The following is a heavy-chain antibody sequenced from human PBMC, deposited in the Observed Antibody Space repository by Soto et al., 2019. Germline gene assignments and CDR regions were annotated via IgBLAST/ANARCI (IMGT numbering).Heavy chain of an antibody. CDR3: ARDFSSGYDLGY. CDR1: GYTFTSYG. Sequence: QVQLVQSGAEVKKPGASVKVSCTASGYTFTSYGISWVRQAPGQGLEWMGWFSTYSGKTYYGPKFESRCTMTTDTTTRTVYMELRSLRSDDTAVYYCARDFSSGYDLGYWGQGTLVTVSP. V-gene: IGHV1-18*01. CDR2: FSTYSGKT. J-gene: IGHJ4*02. D-gene: IGHD5-12*01.